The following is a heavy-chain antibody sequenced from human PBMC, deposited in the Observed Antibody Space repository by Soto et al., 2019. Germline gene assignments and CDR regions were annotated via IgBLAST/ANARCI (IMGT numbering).Heavy chain of an antibody. V-gene: IGHV1-3*01. Sequence: ASVKVSCKASGYTFTSYAMHWVRQAPGQRLEWMGWINAGNGNTKYSQKFQGRVTITRDTSASTAYMELSSLRSEDTAVYYCARAWVVVISLRYWGHGTLVTVSS. D-gene: IGHD2-21*01. J-gene: IGHJ4*01. CDR2: INAGNGNT. CDR1: GYTFTSYA. CDR3: ARAWVVVISLRY.